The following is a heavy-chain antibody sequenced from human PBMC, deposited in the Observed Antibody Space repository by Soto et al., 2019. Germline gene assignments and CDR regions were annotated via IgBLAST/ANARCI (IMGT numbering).Heavy chain of an antibody. Sequence: QVQLVESGGGVVQPGRSLRLSCAASGFTFSSYGMHWVRQAPGKGLEWVAVISYDGSNKYYADSVKGRFTISRDNYKNKLYQQMNSLRAEDTAVYYCAKDLRLLESYYYYGMGVWGQGTTVTVSS. CDR3: AKDLRLLESYYYYGMGV. J-gene: IGHJ6*02. CDR1: GFTFSSYG. V-gene: IGHV3-30*18. CDR2: ISYDGSNK. D-gene: IGHD3-22*01.